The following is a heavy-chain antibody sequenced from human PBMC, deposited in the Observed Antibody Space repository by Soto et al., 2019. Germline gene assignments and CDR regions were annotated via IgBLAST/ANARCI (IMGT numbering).Heavy chain of an antibody. J-gene: IGHJ6*02. CDR3: AKLWRPPYYYYGMDV. CDR1: GYSFTTYW. CDR2: IYPGDSDT. D-gene: IGHD3-10*01. Sequence: PGESLKISCKGSGYSFTTYWIGWVRQMHGKGLEWMGIIYPGDSDTRYSPSFQGQVTISADKSISTAYLQWSSLKASDSAIYYCAKLWRPPYYYYGMDVWGQGTTVTVSS. V-gene: IGHV5-51*01.